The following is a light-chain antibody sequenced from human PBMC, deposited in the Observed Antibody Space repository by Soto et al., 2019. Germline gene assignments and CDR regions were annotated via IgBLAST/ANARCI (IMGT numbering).Light chain of an antibody. Sequence: IGMTQSPGTLSVSQGERSNLSCRASQSVSSNLAWYQQKPGQAPRLLIYDASNRATGIPARFSGSGSGTDFTLTISSLEPEDFAVYYCQQRSNWPLTFGGGTLV. J-gene: IGKJ4*01. CDR2: DAS. V-gene: IGKV3-11*01. CDR3: QQRSNWPLT. CDR1: QSVSSN.